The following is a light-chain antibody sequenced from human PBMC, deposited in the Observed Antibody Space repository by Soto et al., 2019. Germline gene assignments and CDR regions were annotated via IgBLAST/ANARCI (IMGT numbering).Light chain of an antibody. V-gene: IGLV1-51*02. Sequence: QSVLTQPPSVSAAPGQAVTISCSGSSSNIGNDNVSWYQRLPGTAPKLLIFENNKRPSGIPDRFSASKSGTTATLGITGVQTGYEADYYCGTWDTSLSAGVFGGGTKLTV. CDR1: SSNIGNDN. J-gene: IGLJ3*02. CDR3: GTWDTSLSAGV. CDR2: ENN.